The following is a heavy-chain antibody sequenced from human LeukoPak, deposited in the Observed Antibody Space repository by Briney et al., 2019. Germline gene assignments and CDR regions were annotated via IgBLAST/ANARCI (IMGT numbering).Heavy chain of an antibody. J-gene: IGHJ4*02. Sequence: PSETLSLTCTVSGGSISSSNFYWGWIRQPPGKGLEWIGSIYYSGSTYYNPSLKSRVTISVDTSKNQFSLKLSSVTAADTAVYYCARVPSREGGNSLGFDYWGQGTLVTVSS. V-gene: IGHV4-39*07. CDR3: ARVPSREGGNSLGFDY. CDR1: GGSISSSNFY. D-gene: IGHD4-23*01. CDR2: IYYSGST.